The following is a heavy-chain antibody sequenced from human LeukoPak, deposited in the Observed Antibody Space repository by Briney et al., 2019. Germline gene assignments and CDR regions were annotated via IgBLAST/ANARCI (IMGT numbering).Heavy chain of an antibody. CDR1: GGSISSYY. CDR3: ARVEYASGSRYPFDI. CDR2: IYYSGSS. D-gene: IGHD6-19*01. V-gene: IGHV4-59*01. J-gene: IGHJ3*02. Sequence: SETLSLTRTVSGGSISSYYWSWLRQPPGKGLEWIGYIYYSGSSNYNPSLKSRVTMSLDTSKNQFSLKLSSVTAADTAVYYCARVEYASGSRYPFDIWGQGTLVTVSS.